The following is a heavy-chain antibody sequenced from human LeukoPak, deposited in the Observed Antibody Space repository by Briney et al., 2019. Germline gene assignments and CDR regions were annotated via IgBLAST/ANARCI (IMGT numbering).Heavy chain of an antibody. CDR2: INPNSGGT. Sequence: GASVKVSCKASGYTFTDYYIHWVRQAPGQGLEWMGWINPNSGGTNYAQNFQGRVTMTRDTSISTAYMELSRLRSDDTAVYYCARDIVMVTYWFDPWGQGTLVTVSS. D-gene: IGHD5-18*01. J-gene: IGHJ5*02. V-gene: IGHV1-2*02. CDR3: ARDIVMVTYWFDP. CDR1: GYTFTDYY.